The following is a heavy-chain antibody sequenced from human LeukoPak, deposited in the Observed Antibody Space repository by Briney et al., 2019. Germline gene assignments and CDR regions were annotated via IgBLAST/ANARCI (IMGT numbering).Heavy chain of an antibody. CDR2: ISDSGGST. V-gene: IGHV3-64D*09. Sequence: GGSLRLSCAASGXIFNDYAMHWVRQAPGKGLEYVSAISDSGGSTYYADSVKGRFTISRDNSKNTLYLQMSSLRAEDTAVYFCVRGFSFGPYGMDVWGQGTTVTVSS. D-gene: IGHD3-16*01. J-gene: IGHJ6*02. CDR3: VRGFSFGPYGMDV. CDR1: GXIFNDYA.